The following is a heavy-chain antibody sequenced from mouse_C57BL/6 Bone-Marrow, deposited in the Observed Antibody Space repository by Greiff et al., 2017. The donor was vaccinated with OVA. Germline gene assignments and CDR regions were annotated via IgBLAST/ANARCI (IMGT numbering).Heavy chain of an antibody. CDR3: APYYYGSSHDFDD. Sequence: EVQLQESGAELVKPGASVKLSCTASGFNIKDYYMHWVKQRTEQGLEWIGRIDPEDGETKYAPKFQGKATITADTSSNAANLQLSILTAEDTAVYYCAPYYYGSSHDFDDWGQGTTLTVSS. J-gene: IGHJ2*01. CDR1: GFNIKDYY. V-gene: IGHV14-2*01. D-gene: IGHD1-1*01. CDR2: IDPEDGET.